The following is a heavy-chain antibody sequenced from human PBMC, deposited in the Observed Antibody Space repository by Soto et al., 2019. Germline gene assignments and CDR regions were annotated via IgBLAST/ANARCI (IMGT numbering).Heavy chain of an antibody. CDR3: ARGIAPYYYGSGSYLDY. CDR2: INVGNGNT. J-gene: IGHJ4*02. Sequence: ASVKVSCKASGYTFSSYSMHWVRQAHGQRLEWMGWINVGNGNTNYSQKFQGRVTITRDITASTAYMDLSSLRSEDTAVYYCARGIAPYYYGSGSYLDYWGQGTLVTVSS. D-gene: IGHD3-10*01. V-gene: IGHV1-3*01. CDR1: GYTFSSYS.